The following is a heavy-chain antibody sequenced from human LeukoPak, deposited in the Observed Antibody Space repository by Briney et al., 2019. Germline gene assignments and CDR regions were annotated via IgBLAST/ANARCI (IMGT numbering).Heavy chain of an antibody. V-gene: IGHV4-39*07. CDR1: GGSISSSSYY. Sequence: SETLSLTCTVSGGSISSSSYYWGWIRQPPGKGLEWIGSIYYSGSTYYNPSLKSRVTISVDTSKNQFSLKLSSVTAADTAVYYCASTFGVVVPAASRNWFDPWGQGTLVTVSS. CDR3: ASTFGVVVPAASRNWFDP. J-gene: IGHJ5*02. D-gene: IGHD2-2*01. CDR2: IYYSGST.